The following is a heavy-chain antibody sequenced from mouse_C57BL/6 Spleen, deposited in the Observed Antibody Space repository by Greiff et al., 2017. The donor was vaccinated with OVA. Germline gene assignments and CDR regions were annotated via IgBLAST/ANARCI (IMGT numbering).Heavy chain of an antibody. CDR2: IYPGSGST. CDR3: ARGGDFYYDYDGGFAY. Sequence: QVQLQQPGAEPVKPGASVKMSCKASGYTFTSYWITWVKQRPGQGLEWIGDIYPGSGSTNYNEKFKSKATLTVDTSSSTAYMQLSSLTSEDSAVYYCARGGDFYYDYDGGFAYWGQGTLVTVSA. V-gene: IGHV1-55*01. J-gene: IGHJ3*01. D-gene: IGHD2-4*01. CDR1: GYTFTSYW.